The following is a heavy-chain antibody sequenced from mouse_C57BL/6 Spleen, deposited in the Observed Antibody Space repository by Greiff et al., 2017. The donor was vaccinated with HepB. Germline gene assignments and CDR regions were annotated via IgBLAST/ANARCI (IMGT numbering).Heavy chain of an antibody. D-gene: IGHD1-1*01. Sequence: EVKLMESGPGLVKPSQSLSLTCSVTGYSITSGYYWNWIRQFPGNKLEWMGYISYDGSNNYNPSLKNRISITRDTSKNQFFLKLNSVTTEDTATYYCASSAIYYYGSSYGDYWGQGTTLTVSS. V-gene: IGHV3-6*01. CDR3: ASSAIYYYGSSYGDY. J-gene: IGHJ2*01. CDR2: ISYDGSN. CDR1: GYSITSGYY.